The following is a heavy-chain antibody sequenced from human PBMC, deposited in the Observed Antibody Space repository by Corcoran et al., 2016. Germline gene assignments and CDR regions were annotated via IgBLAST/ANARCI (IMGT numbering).Heavy chain of an antibody. CDR1: GFTFNTYG. D-gene: IGHD2-8*01. J-gene: IGHJ6*02. V-gene: IGHV3-33*01. Sequence: QVQLVESGGGVVQPGRSLRLSCAASGFTFNTYGMNWVLQDAGKGPEWVAVIWYDGSNKYYADSVKGRFPISRDNSKNTLYLQMNSLRAAYTVLYYCARIDCTWCSCRPYYYYGMDVWGQGTSVTVSS. CDR2: IWYDGSNK. CDR3: ARIDCTWCSCRPYYYYGMDV.